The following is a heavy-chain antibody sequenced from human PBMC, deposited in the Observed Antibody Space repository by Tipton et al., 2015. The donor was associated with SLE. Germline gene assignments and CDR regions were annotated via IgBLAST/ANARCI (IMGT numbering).Heavy chain of an antibody. CDR3: ARDTPTVAGTFDS. CDR1: GGSIISYY. V-gene: IGHV4-59*01. J-gene: IGHJ4*02. Sequence: TLSLTCTVSGGSIISYYWSWIRQFPGKGVECIGYIDYSGSTNYNPSLKSRVTISVDTSKNQFSLKLSSVTAADTAVYFCARDTPTVAGTFDSWGQGTLVIVSA. D-gene: IGHD6-19*01. CDR2: IDYSGST.